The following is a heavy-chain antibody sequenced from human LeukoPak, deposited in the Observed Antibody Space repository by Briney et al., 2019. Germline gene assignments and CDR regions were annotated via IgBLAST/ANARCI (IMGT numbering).Heavy chain of an antibody. CDR3: ARDHEHCSNGICYGPYFYFMDV. Sequence: QSGGSLRLSCAVSGFNFSSYAMHWVRQAPGKGLEWVAVISFDGSSKYYADSVKGRTFISRDNSKNTLSLQMNSLRVEDTAVYYCARDHEHCSNGICYGPYFYFMDVWGKGTTVIVSS. V-gene: IGHV3-30*17. D-gene: IGHD2-8*01. J-gene: IGHJ6*03. CDR1: GFNFSSYA. CDR2: ISFDGSSK.